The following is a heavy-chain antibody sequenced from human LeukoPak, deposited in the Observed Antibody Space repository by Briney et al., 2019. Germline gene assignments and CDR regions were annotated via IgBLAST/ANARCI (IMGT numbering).Heavy chain of an antibody. CDR2: ISSDGQST. J-gene: IGHJ4*02. Sequence: GGSLRLSCAASGFTFNSYAVQWVRQAPGEGLEFVSVISSDGQSTYYASSVKGRFIISRDNSKNTLYLQMGSLRTEDMAMYYCAKTDCSSSSCYTVNYWGQGTLVTVSS. V-gene: IGHV3-64*01. D-gene: IGHD2-2*02. CDR3: AKTDCSSSSCYTVNY. CDR1: GFTFNSYA.